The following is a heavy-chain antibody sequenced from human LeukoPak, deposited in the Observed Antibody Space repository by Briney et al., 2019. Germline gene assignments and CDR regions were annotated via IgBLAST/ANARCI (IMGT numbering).Heavy chain of an antibody. CDR1: GFTFSSYS. J-gene: IGHJ4*02. Sequence: GGSLRLSCAASGFTFSSYSMNWVRQAPGKGLEWVSYISSSSSTIYYADSVKGRFTISRDNAKNSLYLQMNSLRAEDTAVYYCARESGERIQPFDYWGQGTLVTVSS. CDR3: ARESGERIQPFDY. V-gene: IGHV3-48*04. D-gene: IGHD5-18*01. CDR2: ISSSSSTI.